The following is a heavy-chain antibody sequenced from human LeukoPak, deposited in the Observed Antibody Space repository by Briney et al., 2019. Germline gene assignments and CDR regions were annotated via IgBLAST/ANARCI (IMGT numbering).Heavy chain of an antibody. V-gene: IGHV3-30*02. CDR2: IRYDGSNK. CDR1: GFIFSNYA. Sequence: PGGSLRLSCAASGFIFSNYAMHWVRQAPGKGLEWDTFIRYDGSNKYYAESVKGRFTISRDNSKNTLYLQMNSLRAEDTAVYYCAKAIHSSSSGVVDYWGQGTLVTVSS. J-gene: IGHJ4*02. D-gene: IGHD6-6*01. CDR3: AKAIHSSSSGVVDY.